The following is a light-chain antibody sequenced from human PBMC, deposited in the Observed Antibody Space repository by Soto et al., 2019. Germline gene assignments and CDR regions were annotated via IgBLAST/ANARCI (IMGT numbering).Light chain of an antibody. CDR3: QQYNNWTHT. Sequence: EIVMTQSPATLSVSPGERATLSCRASQSVSSKLAWFQQKPGQAPSLLIYGVSTRATGVPVRFSGSGSGTEFTLTINSLQSEDFAVYYCQQYNNWTHTFGQGTKVDIK. CDR1: QSVSSK. CDR2: GVS. J-gene: IGKJ2*01. V-gene: IGKV3-15*01.